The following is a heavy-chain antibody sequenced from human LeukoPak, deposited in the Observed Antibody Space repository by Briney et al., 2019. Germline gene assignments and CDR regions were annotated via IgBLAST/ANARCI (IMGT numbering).Heavy chain of an antibody. CDR1: GFTFSSYW. V-gene: IGHV3-7*01. Sequence: PGGSLRLSCAASGFTFSSYWMSWVRQAPGKGLEWVANIKQDGSEKYYVDSVKGRFTISRDNAKNSLYLQMNSLRAEDTAVYYCARDVVAITIESDYFDYWGQGTLVTVSS. D-gene: IGHD5-12*01. CDR3: ARDVVAITIESDYFDY. CDR2: IKQDGSEK. J-gene: IGHJ4*02.